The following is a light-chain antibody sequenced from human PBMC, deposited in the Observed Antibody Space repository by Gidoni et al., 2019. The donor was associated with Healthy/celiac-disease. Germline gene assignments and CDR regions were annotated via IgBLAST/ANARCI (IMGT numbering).Light chain of an antibody. Sequence: EIVLTQSPGTLSLSPGERATLSCRASRSVSSRSLAWYQQKPGQAPRLLIYGASSRATGIPDRFSGSGSGTDFTLTVSRLEPEDFAVYYCQQYGSSPLTFGGXTKVEIK. V-gene: IGKV3-20*01. CDR3: QQYGSSPLT. CDR1: RSVSSRS. CDR2: GAS. J-gene: IGKJ4*01.